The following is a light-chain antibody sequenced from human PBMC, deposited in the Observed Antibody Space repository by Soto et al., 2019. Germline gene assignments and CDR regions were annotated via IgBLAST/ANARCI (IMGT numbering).Light chain of an antibody. J-gene: IGLJ2*01. V-gene: IGLV2-14*01. Sequence: QSALTQPASVSGSPGQSITIPCTGTSRDVGAYNYVSWYQQHPGKAPKLMIYDVSNRPSGVSDRFSGSKSGNTASLTISGLQAEDEADYYCSSYANSRTLVFGGGTKLTVL. CDR3: SSYANSRTLV. CDR1: SRDVGAYNY. CDR2: DVS.